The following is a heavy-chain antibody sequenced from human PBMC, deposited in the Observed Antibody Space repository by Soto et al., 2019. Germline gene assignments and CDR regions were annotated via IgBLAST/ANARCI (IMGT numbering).Heavy chain of an antibody. CDR2: FYHSGNS. J-gene: IGHJ6*02. V-gene: IGHV4-59*01. CDR3: ARISSVDPYGYVNCGLDV. CDR1: GGSIRSYY. Sequence: KPSETLSLTCSVSGGSIRSYYWSWIRQSPEKGLEWIGYFYHSGNSNYNPSLKSRVTISVDTSKNQLSLSLRSVTAADTAVYFCARISSVDPYGYVNCGLDVWGQGTTVTVSS. D-gene: IGHD5-18*01.